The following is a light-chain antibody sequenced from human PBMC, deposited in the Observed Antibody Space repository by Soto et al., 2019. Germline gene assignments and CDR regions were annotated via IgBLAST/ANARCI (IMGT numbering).Light chain of an antibody. Sequence: DIQMTQSPSSLSASVGDRVTISCRASQTINTYVNWYLQKPGQAPKLLIYAASSLHSGVPSRFSGSGSGTYFTLTISSLQPEDFATYYCQQSFSTPRTFGQGTKVEIK. V-gene: IGKV1-39*01. J-gene: IGKJ1*01. CDR2: AAS. CDR1: QTINTY. CDR3: QQSFSTPRT.